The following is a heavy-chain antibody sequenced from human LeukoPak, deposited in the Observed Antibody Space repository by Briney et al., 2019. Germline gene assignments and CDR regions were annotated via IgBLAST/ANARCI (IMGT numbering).Heavy chain of an antibody. CDR1: GFTVSSNY. V-gene: IGHV3-7*01. J-gene: IGHJ4*02. CDR2: IRQDGSVN. Sequence: GGSLRLSCAASGFTVSSNYMSWVRQAPGRGLEWVATIRQDGSVNHCVDSVKGRFTVSRDNAWNSLYLQMNSLRAEDTAVYYCARDNFNIRGYFDYWGQGTLVTVSS. D-gene: IGHD1-1*01. CDR3: ARDNFNIRGYFDY.